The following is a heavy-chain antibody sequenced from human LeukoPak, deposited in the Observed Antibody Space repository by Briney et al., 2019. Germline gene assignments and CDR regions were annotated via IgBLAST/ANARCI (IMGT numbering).Heavy chain of an antibody. CDR2: INPNSGGT. D-gene: IGHD3-10*01. V-gene: IGHV1-2*02. J-gene: IGHJ4*02. CDR1: GYTFTGYY. CDR3: ASGVAITMVREALYYFDY. Sequence: ASVKVSCKASGYTFTGYYMHWVRQAPGQGLEWMGWINPNSGGTNYAQNFQGRVTMTRDTSISTAYMELSRLRSDDTAMYYCASGVAITMVREALYYFDYWGQGTLVTVSS.